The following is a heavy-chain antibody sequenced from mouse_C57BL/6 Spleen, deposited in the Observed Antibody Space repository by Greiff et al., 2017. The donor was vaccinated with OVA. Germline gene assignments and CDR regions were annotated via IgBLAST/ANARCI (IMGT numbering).Heavy chain of an antibody. CDR2: IYPGSGST. CDR1: GYTFTSYW. J-gene: IGHJ4*01. D-gene: IGHD1-1*01. CDR3: ARWGTTEDYAMDY. Sequence: QVQLQQPGAVLVKPGASVKMSCKASGYTFTSYWITWVKQRPGQGLEWIGDIYPGSGSTNYNEKFKSKATLTVDTSSSTAYMQLSSLTSEDSAVYYCARWGTTEDYAMDYWGQGTSVTVSS. V-gene: IGHV1-55*01.